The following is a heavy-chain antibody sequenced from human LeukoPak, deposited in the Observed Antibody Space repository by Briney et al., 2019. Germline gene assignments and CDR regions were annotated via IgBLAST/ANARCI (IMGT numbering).Heavy chain of an antibody. Sequence: ASVKVSCKASGYTFTVYYMHWVRQAPGQGLEWMRWINPNSGGTNYAQKFQGRVTMTRDTSISTAYMELSRLRSDDTAVYYCARVHSGWAPTTDYWGQGTLVTVSS. CDR1: GYTFTVYY. V-gene: IGHV1-2*02. CDR3: ARVHSGWAPTTDY. D-gene: IGHD6-19*01. CDR2: INPNSGGT. J-gene: IGHJ4*02.